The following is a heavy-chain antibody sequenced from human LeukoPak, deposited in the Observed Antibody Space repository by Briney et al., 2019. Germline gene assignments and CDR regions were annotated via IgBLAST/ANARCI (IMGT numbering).Heavy chain of an antibody. J-gene: IGHJ5*02. CDR2: IYYNGTT. CDR1: GGSFSSYY. Sequence: SSETLSLTCTVSGGSFSSYYWSWIRQPPGKGLEWIGYIYYNGTTKYNPSLKSRVTISVDTPKSQFSLKLSSVTAADTDVYYCARHQGGSSWGFDPWGQGILVTVSS. V-gene: IGHV4-59*08. CDR3: ARHQGGSSWGFDP. D-gene: IGHD3-10*01.